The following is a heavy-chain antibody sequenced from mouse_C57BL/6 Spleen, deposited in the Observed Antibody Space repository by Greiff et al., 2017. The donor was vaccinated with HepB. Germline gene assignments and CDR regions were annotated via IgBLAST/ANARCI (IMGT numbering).Heavy chain of an antibody. CDR2: ISSGSSTI. CDR1: GFTFSDYG. D-gene: IGHD2-3*01. J-gene: IGHJ4*01. V-gene: IGHV5-17*01. Sequence: EVQRVESGGGLVKPGGSLKLSCAASGFTFSDYGMHWVRQAPEKGLEWVAYISSGSSTIYYADTVKGRFTISRDNAKNTLFLQMTSLRSEDTAMYYCAKGGYFLDYAMDYWGQGTSVTVSS. CDR3: AKGGYFLDYAMDY.